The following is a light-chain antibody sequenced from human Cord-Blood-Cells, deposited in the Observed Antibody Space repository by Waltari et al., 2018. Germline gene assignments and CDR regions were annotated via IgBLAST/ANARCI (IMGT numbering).Light chain of an antibody. V-gene: IGLV2-14*01. J-gene: IGLJ2*01. CDR1: SSAVGGSNY. Sequence: QSALTQPASVSGFPGQSITISCTGPSSAVGGSNYSSWYQQHPGKAPKLMIYDVSNRPSGVSNRFSGSKSGNTASLTISGLQAEDEADYYCSSYTSSSVVFGGGTKLTVL. CDR2: DVS. CDR3: SSYTSSSVV.